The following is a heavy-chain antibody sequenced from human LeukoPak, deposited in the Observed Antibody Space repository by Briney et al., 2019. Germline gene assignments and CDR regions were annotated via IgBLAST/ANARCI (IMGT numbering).Heavy chain of an antibody. D-gene: IGHD1-1*01. J-gene: IGHJ4*02. CDR2: IQHEGTTE. Sequence: GGSLRLSCTASGFTLSSSGMHWVRLPPAKGLEWVSFIQHEGTTEYADSVNDRFTISRDNSKNNVYLQMYSLRVEDTSIYYCVRDYNWGFDYWGQGTVVTVSS. CDR1: GFTLSSSG. V-gene: IGHV3-30*02. CDR3: VRDYNWGFDY.